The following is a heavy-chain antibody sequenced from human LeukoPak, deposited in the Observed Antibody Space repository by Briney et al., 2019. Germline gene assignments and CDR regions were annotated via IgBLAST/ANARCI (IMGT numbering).Heavy chain of an antibody. CDR2: ISSSGSTI. V-gene: IGHV3-11*04. Sequence: GGSLRLSCAASGFTFSDYYMSWIRQAPGKGLEWVSYISSSGSTIYYADSVKGRFTISRDNAKNSLYLQMNSLRAEDTAVYYCARAPRGGAARPVYFDCWGQGTLVTVSS. D-gene: IGHD6-6*01. J-gene: IGHJ4*02. CDR1: GFTFSDYY. CDR3: ARAPRGGAARPVYFDC.